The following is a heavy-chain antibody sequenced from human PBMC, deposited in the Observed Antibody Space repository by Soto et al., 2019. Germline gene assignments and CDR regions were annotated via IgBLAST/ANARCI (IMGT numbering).Heavy chain of an antibody. J-gene: IGHJ6*02. CDR2: IGTAGDT. Sequence: GGSLRLSCAASGFTFSSYDMHWVRQATGKGLEWVSAIGTAGDTYYPGSVKGRFTISRENAKNSLYLQMNSLRAGDTAVYYCARGGSSSSDYYYDMDVWGQGTTVTVSS. CDR1: GFTFSSYD. V-gene: IGHV3-13*01. D-gene: IGHD6-6*01. CDR3: ARGGSSSSDYYYDMDV.